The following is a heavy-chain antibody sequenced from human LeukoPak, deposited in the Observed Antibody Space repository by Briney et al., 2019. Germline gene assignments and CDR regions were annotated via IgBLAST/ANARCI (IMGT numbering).Heavy chain of an antibody. CDR3: ARDIPKEWELLTEAAFDI. CDR1: GYTFTSYG. Sequence: GASVKVSCKASGYTFTSYGISWVRQAPGQGLEWMGWIRAYNGNTNYAQKLQGRVTMTTDTSTSTAYMELRSLRSDDTAVYYCARDIPKEWELLTEAAFDIWGQGTMVTVSS. V-gene: IGHV1-18*01. D-gene: IGHD1-26*01. J-gene: IGHJ3*02. CDR2: IRAYNGNT.